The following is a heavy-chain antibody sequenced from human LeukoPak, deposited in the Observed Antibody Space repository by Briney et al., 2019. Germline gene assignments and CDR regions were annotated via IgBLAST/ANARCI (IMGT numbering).Heavy chain of an antibody. CDR3: ARAYFGYVSGSNFDY. J-gene: IGHJ4*02. V-gene: IGHV1-2*06. D-gene: IGHD3-10*01. CDR1: GYTFTAYF. CDR2: INPDSGGT. Sequence: ASVKVSCKASGYTFTAYFMHWVRQAPGQGLEWMGRINPDSGGTNYAQKFQGRVTMTRDTSISTAYMELSGLRSDDTAVYYCARAYFGYVSGSNFDYWGQGTLVTVSS.